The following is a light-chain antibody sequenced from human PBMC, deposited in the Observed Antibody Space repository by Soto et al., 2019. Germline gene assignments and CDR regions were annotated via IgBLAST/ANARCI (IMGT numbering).Light chain of an antibody. CDR3: QSYDSSLSGSYV. CDR1: SSNIGAGSD. V-gene: IGLV1-40*01. J-gene: IGLJ1*01. CDR2: SNN. Sequence: QSVLTQPPSVSGAPGQRVTISCTGSSSNIGAGSDVHWYQRLPGTAPKVLIYSNNTRPSGVPDRFSGPKSGTSASLAITGLQAADEADYYCQSYDSSLSGSYVFGAGTKLTVL.